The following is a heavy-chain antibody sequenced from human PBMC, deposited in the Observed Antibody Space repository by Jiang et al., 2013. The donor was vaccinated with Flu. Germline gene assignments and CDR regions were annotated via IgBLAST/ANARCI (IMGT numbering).Heavy chain of an antibody. CDR1: GFNFNDYG. J-gene: IGHJ5*02. Sequence: QLVESGGGVVQPGRSLRLSCAASGFNFNDYGMNWVRQAPGKGLEWVAVVWFDGTNEYYADSVKGRFTISRDNSKNTLYLQVTSLRAEDTAVYYCARDLAPFFPDVGYCTNGVCPMWFDPWGQGTLVIVSS. CDR3: ARDLAPFFPDVGYCTNGVCPMWFDP. CDR2: VWFDGTNE. D-gene: IGHD2-8*01. V-gene: IGHV3-33*01.